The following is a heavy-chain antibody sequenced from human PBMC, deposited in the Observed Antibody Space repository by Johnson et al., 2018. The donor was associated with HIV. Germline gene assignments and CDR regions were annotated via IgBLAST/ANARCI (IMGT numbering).Heavy chain of an antibody. CDR2: ISYDGSNK. D-gene: IGHD6-13*01. V-gene: IGHV3-30*04. CDR3: AREQSGIAAAGNENAFDI. Sequence: VQLVESGGGVVQPGRSLRLSCAASGFTFSSYAMHWVRQAPGKGLEWVAVISYDGSNKYYADSVKGRFTISRDNSKNTLYLQMNSLRAEDTAVYYCAREQSGIAAAGNENAFDIWGQGTMVTVSS. CDR1: GFTFSSYA. J-gene: IGHJ3*02.